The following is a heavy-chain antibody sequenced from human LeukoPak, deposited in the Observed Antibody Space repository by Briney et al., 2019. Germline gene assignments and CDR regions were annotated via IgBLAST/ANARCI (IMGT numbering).Heavy chain of an antibody. V-gene: IGHV4-39*07. CDR2: LYYSGST. Sequence: SETLSLTCTVSGGSISSSSYYWGWIRQPPGKGLERIGSLYYSGSTYYNPSLKSRVTISVDTSKNQFSLKLSSVTAADTAVYYCAREVHYYDSSGYYVPGDWGQGTLVTVSS. CDR1: GGSISSSSYY. CDR3: AREVHYYDSSGYYVPGD. D-gene: IGHD3-22*01. J-gene: IGHJ4*02.